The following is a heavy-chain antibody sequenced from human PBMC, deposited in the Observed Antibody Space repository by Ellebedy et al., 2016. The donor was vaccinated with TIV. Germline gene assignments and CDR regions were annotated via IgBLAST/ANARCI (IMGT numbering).Heavy chain of an antibody. CDR2: INQDGSEK. J-gene: IGHJ3*02. Sequence: PGGSLRLSCAASGFTFTTYWMSWVRQAPGKGLAWVANINQDGSEKYYVDSVKGRITISRDNSKNTLYLQMNSLRAEDTAVYYCAREYYLLGFDIWGQGTKVTVSS. V-gene: IGHV3-7*03. D-gene: IGHD2-8*01. CDR3: AREYYLLGFDI. CDR1: GFTFTTYW.